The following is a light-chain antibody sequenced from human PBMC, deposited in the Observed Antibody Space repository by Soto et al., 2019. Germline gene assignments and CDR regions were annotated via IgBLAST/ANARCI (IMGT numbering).Light chain of an antibody. V-gene: IGKV1-39*01. Sequence: IQLPQSPSSLSASVGDRVTITCRASQSVSSDLDWYQQKPGKAPKLVIYAASSLQSGVPSRFSGSGSGTDFTLTISSLQPEDFATYYCQQSYSTPWTFGQGTKVDI. J-gene: IGKJ1*01. CDR2: AAS. CDR3: QQSYSTPWT. CDR1: QSVSSD.